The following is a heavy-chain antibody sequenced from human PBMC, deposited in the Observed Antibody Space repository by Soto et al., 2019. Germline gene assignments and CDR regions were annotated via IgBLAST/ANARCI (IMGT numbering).Heavy chain of an antibody. CDR1: GFSFSNAW. D-gene: IGHD2-15*01. CDR3: TRVFLLPGGFGSGVF. Sequence: EGQLEQSGGGLVRSGGSLRLSCVASGFSFSNAWMTWVRQAPGKGLEWVGRVKSRPDGGTTDYASPVKGRFTITRDDSNSAAYIQMYSLKGAATAGCFSTRVFLLPGGFGSGVFWGQGALVTVSS. CDR2: VKSRPDGGTT. J-gene: IGHJ1*01. V-gene: IGHV3-15*01.